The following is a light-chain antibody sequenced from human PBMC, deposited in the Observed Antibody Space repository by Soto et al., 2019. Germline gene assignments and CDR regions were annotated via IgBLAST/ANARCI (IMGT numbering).Light chain of an antibody. CDR2: AAS. Sequence: DIQMPQSPSSLSASVGDRVTVTCRASQPISRRLNWYQQKAGKAPYALRDAASDLQSGVPSRFSDSGSWTELTLTITGLHPEDFETYYCQESYSLPYTFGQGTKVHI. CDR3: QESYSLPYT. CDR1: QPISRR. J-gene: IGKJ2*01. V-gene: IGKV1-39*01.